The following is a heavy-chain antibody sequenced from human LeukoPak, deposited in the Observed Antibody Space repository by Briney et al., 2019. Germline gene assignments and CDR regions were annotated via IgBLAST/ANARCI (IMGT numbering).Heavy chain of an antibody. Sequence: PSETLSLTCIVSGGSISNYYWSWIRQPAGKGLQWIGRINIRGNTNYNPSLKSRVTMSVDTSKNQFSLKLRSLTAADTAVYYCAREFGDFDYWGQGTLVTVSS. CDR1: GGSISNYY. V-gene: IGHV4-4*07. CDR2: INIRGNT. J-gene: IGHJ4*02. CDR3: AREFGDFDY. D-gene: IGHD3-10*01.